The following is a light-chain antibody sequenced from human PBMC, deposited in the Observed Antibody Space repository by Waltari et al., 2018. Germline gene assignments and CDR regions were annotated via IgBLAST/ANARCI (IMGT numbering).Light chain of an antibody. V-gene: IGLV1-47*01. J-gene: IGLJ2*01. CDR2: KSD. Sequence: QSVLTQPPAASATPGQRVTISRSGSHSNLANPFVSWYTKPPGAAPRLLIYKSDQRPSGVPDRFSGSKSGASASLAIGGLRSDDEGDYYCAAWDATLRSVVFGGGTRLTVV. CDR1: HSNLANPF. CDR3: AAWDATLRSVV.